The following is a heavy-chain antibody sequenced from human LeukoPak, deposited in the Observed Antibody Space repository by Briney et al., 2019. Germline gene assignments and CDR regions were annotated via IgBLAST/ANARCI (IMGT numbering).Heavy chain of an antibody. CDR2: MNPNSGNT. D-gene: IGHD2-2*01. CDR3: ARGAYCSSTSCGYYYYYYGMDV. J-gene: IGHJ6*02. V-gene: IGHV1-8*01. CDR1: GYTFTSYD. Sequence: ASVKVSSKASGYTFTSYDINWVRQATGQGLEWMGWMNPNSGNTGYAQKFQGRVTMTRNTSISTAYMELSSLRSEDTAVYYCARGAYCSSTSCGYYYYYYGMDVWGQGTTVTVSS.